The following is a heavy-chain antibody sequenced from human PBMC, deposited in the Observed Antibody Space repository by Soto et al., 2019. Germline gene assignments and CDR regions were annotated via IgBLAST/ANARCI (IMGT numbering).Heavy chain of an antibody. Sequence: ASVKVSCKASGYTFTGYYMHWVRQAPGQGLEWMGWINPNSGGTNYAQKFQGWVTMTRDTSISTAYMELSRLRSDDTAVCYCARLGYCSSTSCQNYYYYGMDVWGQGTTVTVSS. V-gene: IGHV1-2*04. CDR1: GYTFTGYY. CDR3: ARLGYCSSTSCQNYYYYGMDV. D-gene: IGHD2-2*01. CDR2: INPNSGGT. J-gene: IGHJ6*02.